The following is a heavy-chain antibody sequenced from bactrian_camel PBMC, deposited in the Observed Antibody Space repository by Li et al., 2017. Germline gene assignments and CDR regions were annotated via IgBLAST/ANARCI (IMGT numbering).Heavy chain of an antibody. Sequence: HVQLVESGGGSVQAGGSLRLSCAASGYTDSSYCMAWFRQVQGKEREGVATIDSAGNATYEDWVKGRFTISRDNYKNTLYLQMNILKPEDTAMYYCAADTYSRWWQQPEKFGYWGQGTQVTVS. J-gene: IGHJ6*01. CDR3: AADTYSRWWQQPEKFGY. CDR1: GYTDSSYC. CDR2: IDSAGNA. D-gene: IGHD7*01. V-gene: IGHV3S55*01.